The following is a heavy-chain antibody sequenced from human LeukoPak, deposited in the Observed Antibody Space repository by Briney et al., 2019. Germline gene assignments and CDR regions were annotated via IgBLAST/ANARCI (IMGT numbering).Heavy chain of an antibody. D-gene: IGHD3-3*01. CDR3: VKLVGVTMTNDH. Sequence: GGSLRLSCAASGFTFSSYPMSWVRQAPGKGLEWVSAISGSGAGTYYADSVKGRFTIPRDNSKNTLYLQMNSLRAEDTAVYYCVKLVGVTMTNDHWGPGTQVTVSS. CDR1: GFTFSSYP. J-gene: IGHJ4*02. CDR2: ISGSGAGT. V-gene: IGHV3-23*01.